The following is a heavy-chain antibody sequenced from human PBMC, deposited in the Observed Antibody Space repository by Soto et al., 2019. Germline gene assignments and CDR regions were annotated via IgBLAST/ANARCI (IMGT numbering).Heavy chain of an antibody. CDR1: GDSIGTYY. CDR2: IHYSGIT. V-gene: IGHV4-59*08. D-gene: IGHD1-7*01. CDR3: ARAPSWNYGWFDP. J-gene: IGHJ5*02. Sequence: SETLSLTCTVSGDSIGTYYWSWIRQPPGKGLEWIGYIHYSGITSYNPSLESRVTMSLDTSKSQSSLKLSSMTAADTAVYYCARAPSWNYGWFDPWGQGTLVTVSS.